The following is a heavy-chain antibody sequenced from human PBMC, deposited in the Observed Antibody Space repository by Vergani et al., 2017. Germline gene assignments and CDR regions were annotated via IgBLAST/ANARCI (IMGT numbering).Heavy chain of an antibody. V-gene: IGHV4-30-4*01. CDR1: GGSISSGDYY. CDR3: ARGDSYGSLWYFDL. J-gene: IGHJ2*01. CDR2: IYYSGST. D-gene: IGHD5-18*01. Sequence: QVQLQQWGAGLLKPSQTLSLTCTVSGGSISSGDYYWSWIRQPPGKGLEWIGYIYYSGSTYYKPSLKSRVTISVDTSKNQFSLKLSSVTAADTAVYYCARGDSYGSLWYFDLWGRGTLVTVSS.